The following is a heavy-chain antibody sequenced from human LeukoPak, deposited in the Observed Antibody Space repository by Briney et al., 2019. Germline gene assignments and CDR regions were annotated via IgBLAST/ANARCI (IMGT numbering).Heavy chain of an antibody. CDR2: INHSGST. D-gene: IGHD5-18*01. V-gene: IGHV4-34*01. CDR3: ARDIRRYSYGYRTAYYYYMDV. J-gene: IGHJ6*03. Sequence: SETLSLTCAVYGGSFSGYYWSWIRQPPGKGLEWIGEINHSGSTNYNPSLKSRVTISVDTSKNQFSLKLSSVTAADTAVYYCARDIRRYSYGYRTAYYYYMDVWGKGTTVTVSS. CDR1: GGSFSGYY.